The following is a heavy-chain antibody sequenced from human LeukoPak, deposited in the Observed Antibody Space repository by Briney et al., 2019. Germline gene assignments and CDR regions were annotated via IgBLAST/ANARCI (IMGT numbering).Heavy chain of an antibody. CDR1: GYTFTSYD. CDR3: ERRTGWFGELYHYYYMDV. Sequence: GASVEVSCKASGYTFTSYDINWVRQATGQGLEWMGWMNPNSGNTGYAQKFQGRVTMTRNTSISTAYMELSSLRSEDTAVYYCERRTGWFGELYHYYYMDVWGKGTTVTVSS. J-gene: IGHJ6*03. V-gene: IGHV1-8*01. D-gene: IGHD3-10*01. CDR2: MNPNSGNT.